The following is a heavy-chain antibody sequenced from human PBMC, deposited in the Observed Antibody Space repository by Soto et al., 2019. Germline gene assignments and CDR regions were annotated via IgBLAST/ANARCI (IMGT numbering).Heavy chain of an antibody. J-gene: IGHJ4*02. CDR3: AKDRITMIVVDLGY. V-gene: IGHV3-23*01. Sequence: LRLSCAASGFTFSSYAMSWVRQAPGKGLEWVSAISGSGGSTCYADSVKGRFTISRDNSKNTLYLQMNSLRAEDTAVYYCAKDRITMIVVDLGYWGQGTLVTVSS. D-gene: IGHD3-22*01. CDR1: GFTFSSYA. CDR2: ISGSGGST.